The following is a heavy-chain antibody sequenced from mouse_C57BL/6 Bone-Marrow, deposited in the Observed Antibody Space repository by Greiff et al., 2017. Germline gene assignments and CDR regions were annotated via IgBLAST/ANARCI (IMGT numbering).Heavy chain of an antibody. Sequence: QVQLKQPGAELVKPGASVKLSCKASGYTFTSYWMHWVKQRPGQGLEWIGMIHPTSGSTNYNEKFKSKATLTVDKSSSTAYMQLSSLTSEDSAVYYCASLGGYYFDYWGQGTTLTVSS. CDR3: ASLGGYYFDY. CDR2: IHPTSGST. CDR1: GYTFTSYW. J-gene: IGHJ2*01. V-gene: IGHV1-64*01. D-gene: IGHD1-1*02.